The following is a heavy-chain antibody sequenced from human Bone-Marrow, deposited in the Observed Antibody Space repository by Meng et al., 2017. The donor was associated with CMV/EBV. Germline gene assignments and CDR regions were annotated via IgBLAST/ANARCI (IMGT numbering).Heavy chain of an antibody. V-gene: IGHV1-69*10. D-gene: IGHD3-10*01. CDR3: ARETSGDGMDG. J-gene: IGHJ6*02. Sequence: SVKVSCKASGYTFTSYAISWVRQAPGQGLEWMGGIIPILSIANYAQKFQGRVTITADKSTSTAYMELSSLRSEDTAGYYCARETSGDGMDGWGQGITVTAS. CDR2: IIPILSIA. CDR1: GYTFTSYA.